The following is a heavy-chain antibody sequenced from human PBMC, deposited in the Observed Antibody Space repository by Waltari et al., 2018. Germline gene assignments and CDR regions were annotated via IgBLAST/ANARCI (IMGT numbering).Heavy chain of an antibody. D-gene: IGHD3-22*01. CDR1: GFTFSSYG. V-gene: IGHV3-30*18. J-gene: IGHJ4*02. CDR3: AKDGPGDRYDPKYYFDY. CDR2: RSSDGSAK. Sequence: QVQLEESGGGVVQPGTSLRLSCAASGFTFSSYGMHWVRQAPGKGLEWVEVRSSDGSAKYYAESVKGRFTTSRDNSRDTVYVQMNSLRAEDTAVYYCAKDGPGDRYDPKYYFDYWGQGTLVTVSS.